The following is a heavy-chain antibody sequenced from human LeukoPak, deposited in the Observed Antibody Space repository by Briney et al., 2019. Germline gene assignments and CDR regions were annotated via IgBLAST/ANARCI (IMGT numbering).Heavy chain of an antibody. CDR2: ISAYNGNT. J-gene: IGHJ3*02. D-gene: IGHD3-22*01. V-gene: IGHV1-18*01. CDR3: ARVTRITMIVVVILDAFDI. CDR1: GYTFTSYG. Sequence: ASVKVSCKASGYTFTSYGISWVRQAPGQRLEWMGWISAYNGNTNYAQKLQGRVTMTTDTSTSTAYMELGSLRSDDTAVYYCARVTRITMIVVVILDAFDIWGQGTMVTVSS.